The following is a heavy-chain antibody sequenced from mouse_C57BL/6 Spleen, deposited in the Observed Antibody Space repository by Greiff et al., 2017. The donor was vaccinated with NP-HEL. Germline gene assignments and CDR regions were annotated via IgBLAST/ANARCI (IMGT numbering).Heavy chain of an antibody. CDR2: IYPRDGST. J-gene: IGHJ3*01. Sequence: VQLQQSDAELVKPGASVKISCKVSGYTFTDHTIHWMKQRPEQGLEWIGYIYPRDGSTKYNEKFKGKATLTADKSSSTAYMQVNSLTSEDSAVYFCARIYYGNWAWFAYWGQGTLVTVSA. CDR3: ARIYYGNWAWFAY. CDR1: GYTFTDHT. V-gene: IGHV1-78*01. D-gene: IGHD2-1*01.